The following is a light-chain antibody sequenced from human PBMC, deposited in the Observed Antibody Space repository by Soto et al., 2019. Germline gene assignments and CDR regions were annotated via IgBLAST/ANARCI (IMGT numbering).Light chain of an antibody. CDR2: WAT. J-gene: IGKJ2*01. CDR3: QQYYTTPYT. V-gene: IGKV4-1*01. CDR1: QSVLHSSDNKNY. Sequence: DIVMTQSPDSLAVSLGERATIKCKSSQSVLHSSDNKNYLTWYQQKPGQPPKLLISWATTRESGVPERFSGSGSGTEFTLTISSLQAEDVAVYYCQQYYTTPYTFGQGTKLEIK.